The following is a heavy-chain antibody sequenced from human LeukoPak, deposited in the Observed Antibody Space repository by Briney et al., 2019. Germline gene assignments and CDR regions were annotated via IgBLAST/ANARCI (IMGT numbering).Heavy chain of an antibody. CDR3: ARVGYSYVINDWSRTGLGAYPTKYYYHMDV. CDR2: INPSGST. D-gene: IGHD5-18*01. J-gene: IGHJ6*03. V-gene: IGHV4-34*01. CDR1: GGSFSDYY. Sequence: SETLSLTCAVYGGSFSDYYWSWIRQPPGKGLEWIGEINPSGSTNHSPSLKSRVTISVDTSKIQFSLKLSSVAAADTAVYFCARVGYSYVINDWSRTGLGAYPTKYYYHMDVWDKGTTVTVSS.